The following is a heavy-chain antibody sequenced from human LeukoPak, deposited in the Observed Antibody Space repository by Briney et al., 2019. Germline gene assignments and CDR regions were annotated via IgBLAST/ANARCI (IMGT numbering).Heavy chain of an antibody. D-gene: IGHD6-19*01. V-gene: IGHV4-34*01. CDR1: GGSLSDYY. CDR2: IYYSGST. Sequence: SETLSLTCAVYGGSLSDYYWSWIRQPPGKGLEWIGSIYYSGSTYYNPSLKSRVTISVDTSKNQFSLKLSSVTAADTAVYYCAIPGYSSGWPFDFWGQGTLVTVSS. J-gene: IGHJ4*02. CDR3: AIPGYSSGWPFDF.